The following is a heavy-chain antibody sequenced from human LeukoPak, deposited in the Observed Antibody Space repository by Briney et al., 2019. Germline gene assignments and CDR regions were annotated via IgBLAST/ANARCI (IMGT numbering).Heavy chain of an antibody. D-gene: IGHD3-10*01. CDR3: ARGGRITMVRGVSARSDP. CDR2: NNPSGGST. CDR1: GYTFTSYY. J-gene: IGHJ5*02. Sequence: EASVKVSCKASGYTFTSYYMHWVRQAPGQGLEWMGINNPSGGSTSYAQKFQGRVTMTRGTSTSTVYMELSSLRSEDTAVYYCARGGRITMVRGVSARSDPWGQGALVTVSS. V-gene: IGHV1-46*01.